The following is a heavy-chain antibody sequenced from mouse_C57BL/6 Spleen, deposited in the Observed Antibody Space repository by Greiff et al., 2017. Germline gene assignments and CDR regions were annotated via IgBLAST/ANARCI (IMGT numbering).Heavy chain of an antibody. CDR3: ARHEDRGYYDPVYFDY. Sequence: QVQLQQSGAELVKPGASVKLSCKASGYTFTEYTIHWVKQRSGQGLEWIGWFYPGSGSIKYNEKFKDKATLTADKSSSTVYMELSRLTSEDSAVYFCARHEDRGYYDPVYFDYWGQGTTLTVSS. V-gene: IGHV1-62-2*01. CDR2: FYPGSGSI. J-gene: IGHJ2*01. CDR1: GYTFTEYT. D-gene: IGHD2-4*01.